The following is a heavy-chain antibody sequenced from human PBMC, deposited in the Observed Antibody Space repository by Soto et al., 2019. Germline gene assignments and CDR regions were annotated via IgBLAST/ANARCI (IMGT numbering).Heavy chain of an antibody. J-gene: IGHJ5*02. Sequence: SETLSLTCTFSGVSISSYYWSCIRHPPGKGLEWIGYIYYSGSTNYNPSLKSRVTISVDTSKNQFSLKLSSVTAADTAVYYCARDVGYCSGGSCGNWFEPWGQGTLVTVSS. CDR3: ARDVGYCSGGSCGNWFEP. V-gene: IGHV4-59*01. CDR2: IYYSGST. CDR1: GVSISSYY. D-gene: IGHD2-15*01.